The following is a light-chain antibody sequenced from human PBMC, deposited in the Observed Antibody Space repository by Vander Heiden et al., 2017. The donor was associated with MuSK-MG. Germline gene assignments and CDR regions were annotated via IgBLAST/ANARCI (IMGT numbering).Light chain of an antibody. V-gene: IGKV4-1*01. CDR2: WAS. CDR3: QQYYSTPPT. Sequence: DTGSTQSPDSRALSLGERATINCKSSQSFLYSSNNKNYLAWYQQKPGQPPKLLIYWASTRESGVPDRFSGSGSGTDFTLTISSLQAEDVAVYYCQQYYSTPPTFGGGTKVEIK. CDR1: QSFLYSSNNKNY. J-gene: IGKJ4*01.